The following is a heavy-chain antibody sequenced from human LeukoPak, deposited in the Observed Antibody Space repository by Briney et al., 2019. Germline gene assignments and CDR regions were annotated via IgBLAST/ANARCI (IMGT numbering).Heavy chain of an antibody. CDR3: AKDPRKGGLPASFDX. V-gene: IGHV3-30*02. D-gene: IGHD2-2*01. Sequence: GGSLRLSCAASGFTFSSYGMHWVRQAPGKGLEWVAFIRYDGSNKYYADSVKGRFTISRDNSKNTLYLQMNSLRAEDTAVYYCAKDPRKGGLPASFDXWGQGXLVTVS. CDR1: GFTFSSYG. CDR2: IRYDGSNK. J-gene: IGHJ4*02.